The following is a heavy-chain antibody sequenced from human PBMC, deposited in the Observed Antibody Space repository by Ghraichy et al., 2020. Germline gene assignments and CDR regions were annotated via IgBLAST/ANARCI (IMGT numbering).Heavy chain of an antibody. V-gene: IGHV4-59*01. CDR1: GGSISSYY. J-gene: IGHJ4*02. D-gene: IGHD6-19*01. CDR3: ARDLDSGWYGVGYFDY. Sequence: SETLSLTCTVSGGSISSYYWSWIRQPPGKGLEWIGYIYYSGSTNYNPSLKSRVTISVDTSKNQFSLKLSSVTAADTAVYYCARDLDSGWYGVGYFDYWGQGTLVTVSS. CDR2: IYYSGST.